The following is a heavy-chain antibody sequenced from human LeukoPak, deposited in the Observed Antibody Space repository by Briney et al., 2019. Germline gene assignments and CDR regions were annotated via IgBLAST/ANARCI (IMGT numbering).Heavy chain of an antibody. J-gene: IGHJ4*02. V-gene: IGHV4-4*07. CDR1: GGSISSYY. CDR3: ANTSVKSIAVAGTPFDY. CDR2: IYTSGST. D-gene: IGHD6-19*01. Sequence: SETLSLTCTVSGGSISSYYWSWIRQPAGKGLEWIGRIYTSGSTNYNPSLKSRVTISVDKSKNQFSLKLSSVTAADTAVYYCANTSVKSIAVAGTPFDYWGQGTLVTVSS.